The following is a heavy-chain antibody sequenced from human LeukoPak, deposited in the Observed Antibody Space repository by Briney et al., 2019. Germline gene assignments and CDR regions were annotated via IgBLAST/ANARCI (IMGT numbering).Heavy chain of an antibody. CDR2: LYIGGNT. CDR3: MTAAGYNFGQY. Sequence: SGGSLRLSCAASGFTVNNNYMNWVRQAPGKGLEWVSALYIGGNTYYADSVRGRFTISRDNSKNTLYLQMNSLRAEDTAIYYCMTAAGYNFGQYWGQGTLVTVSS. V-gene: IGHV3-53*01. D-gene: IGHD5-18*01. J-gene: IGHJ4*02. CDR1: GFTVNNNY.